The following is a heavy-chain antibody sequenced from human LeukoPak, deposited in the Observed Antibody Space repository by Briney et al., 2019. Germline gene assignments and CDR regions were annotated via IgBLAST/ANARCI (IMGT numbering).Heavy chain of an antibody. J-gene: IGHJ4*02. V-gene: IGHV4-59*08. Sequence: SETLSLTCTVSGGSISSYYWNWIRQPPGKGLEWIGYIYYSGSTNYNPSLKSRVTISVDTTKNQFSLKLSSVTAADTAVYYCARLGSSWELDYWGQGTLVTVSS. CDR3: ARLGSSWELDY. CDR2: IYYSGST. D-gene: IGHD6-13*01. CDR1: GGSISSYY.